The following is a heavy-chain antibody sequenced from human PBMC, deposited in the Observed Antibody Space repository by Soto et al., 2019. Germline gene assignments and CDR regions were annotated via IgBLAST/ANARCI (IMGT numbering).Heavy chain of an antibody. D-gene: IGHD2-15*01. CDR3: ATLPDIVVVVAATHGSHAFDI. J-gene: IGHJ3*02. CDR1: GFTFSSYW. CDR2: IKQDGSEK. Sequence: GGSLRLSCAASGFTFSSYWMSWVRQAPWKGLEWVANIKQDGSEKYYVDSVKGRFTISRDNAKNSLYLQMNSLRAEDTAVYYCATLPDIVVVVAATHGSHAFDIWGQGTMVTVSS. V-gene: IGHV3-7*01.